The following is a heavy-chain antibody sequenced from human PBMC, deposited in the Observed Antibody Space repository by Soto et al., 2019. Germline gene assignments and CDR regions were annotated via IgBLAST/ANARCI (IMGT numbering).Heavy chain of an antibody. CDR1: GFTFSSYG. V-gene: IGHV3-33*01. CDR2: IWYDGSNK. J-gene: IGHJ4*02. Sequence: QVQLVESGGGVVQPGRSLRLSCAASGFTFSSYGMHWVRQAPGKGLEWVAVIWYDGSNKYYADSVKGRFTISRDNSKNTLYLQMNSLRAEDTAVYYCASAHDYGDLIDYWGQGTLVTVSS. D-gene: IGHD4-17*01. CDR3: ASAHDYGDLIDY.